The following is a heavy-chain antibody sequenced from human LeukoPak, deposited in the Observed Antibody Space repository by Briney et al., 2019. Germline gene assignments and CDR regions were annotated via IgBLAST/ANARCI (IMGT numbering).Heavy chain of an antibody. CDR1: GFTFSHYS. J-gene: IGHJ4*02. CDR2: INDNSDTI. CDR3: VRDLFGRDRRPFDC. D-gene: IGHD3-16*01. Sequence: GGPLRLSCAASGFTFSHYSMHWVRQAPGKGLECVSYINDNSDTIFYADSVKGRFTISRDNAKNSLYLQMNSLGAEDTAVYYCVRDLFGRDRRPFDCWGQGTLVTVSS. V-gene: IGHV3-48*04.